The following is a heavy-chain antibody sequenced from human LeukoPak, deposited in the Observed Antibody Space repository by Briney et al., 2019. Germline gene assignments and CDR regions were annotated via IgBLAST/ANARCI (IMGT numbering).Heavy chain of an antibody. Sequence: GGSLRLSCAASGFTFSSYAMHWVRQAPGQRLEWMGWINAGNGNTKYSQKFQGRVTITRDTSASTAYMELSSLRSEDSAVYYCAREPTVNTRTVVTVYYYYGMDVWGQGTTVTVSS. J-gene: IGHJ6*02. CDR1: GFTFSSYA. D-gene: IGHD4-23*01. CDR2: INAGNGNT. V-gene: IGHV1-3*01. CDR3: AREPTVNTRTVVTVYYYYGMDV.